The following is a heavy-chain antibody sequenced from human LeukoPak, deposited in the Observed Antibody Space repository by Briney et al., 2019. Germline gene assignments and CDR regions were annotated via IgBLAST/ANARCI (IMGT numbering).Heavy chain of an antibody. CDR2: ISGSGGSS. D-gene: IGHD2-2*01. CDR1: GFTFSSYA. V-gene: IGHV3-23*01. Sequence: GGSLRLSCAASGFTFSSYAMSWVRQAPGKGLEWVSAISGSGGSSYYADSVKGRFTSSRDNSKNTLYLQMNSLRAEDTAVYYCAKLTLGYCSSTSCYPDYWGQGPLVTVSS. J-gene: IGHJ4*02. CDR3: AKLTLGYCSSTSCYPDY.